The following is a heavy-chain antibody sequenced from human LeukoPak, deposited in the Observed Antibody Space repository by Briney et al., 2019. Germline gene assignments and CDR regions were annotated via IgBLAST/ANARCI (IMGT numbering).Heavy chain of an antibody. V-gene: IGHV3-30-3*01. CDR3: ARARKDGNYKYYFDY. Sequence: PGGSLRLSCAASGFTFSSYALHWVRQAPGKGLEWVAVISSTGSTIHYADSVKGRFTISRDSSENTVYLQMNSLRAEDTAVHYCARARKDGNYKYYFDYWGQGTLVTVSS. CDR2: ISSTGSTI. CDR1: GFTFSSYA. D-gene: IGHD4-17*01. J-gene: IGHJ4*02.